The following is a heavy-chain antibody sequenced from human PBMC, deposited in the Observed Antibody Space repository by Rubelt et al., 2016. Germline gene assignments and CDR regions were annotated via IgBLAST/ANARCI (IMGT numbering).Heavy chain of an antibody. J-gene: IGHJ5*02. D-gene: IGHD2-21*02. CDR2: INHSGST. CDR3: VRGSNSVTGENWFDP. CDR1: GGSISSYY. Sequence: QVQLQESGPGLVKPSETLSLTCTVSGGSISSYYWSWIRQPPGKGLEWIGEINHSGSTNYNPSLKSRVTMSIDTSKNQFSLNLRSVTAADTAVYYCVRGSNSVTGENWFDPWGQGILVTVSS. V-gene: IGHV4-59*12.